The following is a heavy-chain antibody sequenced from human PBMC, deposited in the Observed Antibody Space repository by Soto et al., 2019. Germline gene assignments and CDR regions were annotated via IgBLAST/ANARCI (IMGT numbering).Heavy chain of an antibody. J-gene: IGHJ4*02. CDR3: VIFGWNYSSTNY. Sequence: QVQLQEAGPGLVKASGNLSLSCAVSGESISSTNWWSWVRQPPGKGLEWIGEINHSGTTNYTPSLESRVTLSVDKSRNQFSLMLRSVTAADTAVYYCVIFGWNYSSTNYWGQGTLVTVSS. V-gene: IGHV4-4*02. CDR2: INHSGTT. D-gene: IGHD1-7*01. CDR1: GESISSTNW.